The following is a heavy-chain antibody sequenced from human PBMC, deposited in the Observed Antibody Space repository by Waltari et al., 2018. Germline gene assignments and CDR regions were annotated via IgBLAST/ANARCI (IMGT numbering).Heavy chain of an antibody. V-gene: IGHV4-34*01. CDR2: INHSGST. Sequence: QVQLQQWGAGLLKPSETLSLTCAVYGGSFSGYYWSWIRQPPGKGLEWIGEINHSGSTNYNPSLKSRVTISVDTSKNQFSLKLSSVTAADTAVYYCARNRGSYSSSWYTTHWFDPWGQGTLVTVSS. CDR1: GGSFSGYY. CDR3: ARNRGSYSSSWYTTHWFDP. D-gene: IGHD6-13*01. J-gene: IGHJ5*02.